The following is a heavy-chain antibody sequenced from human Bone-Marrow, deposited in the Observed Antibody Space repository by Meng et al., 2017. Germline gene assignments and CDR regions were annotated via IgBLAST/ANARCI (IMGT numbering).Heavy chain of an antibody. D-gene: IGHD4-17*01. J-gene: IGHJ2*01. V-gene: IGHV5-51*01. CDR2: IYPGDSDT. Sequence: GESLKISCKGSGYSFTSYWIGWVRQMPGKGLEWMGIIYPGDSDTRYSPSFQGQVTISAVNSISTAYIQWNSLKASDSAMYYCARSPTTVSNPTHFDLWGRGTQVTVSS. CDR3: ARSPTTVSNPTHFDL. CDR1: GYSFTSYW.